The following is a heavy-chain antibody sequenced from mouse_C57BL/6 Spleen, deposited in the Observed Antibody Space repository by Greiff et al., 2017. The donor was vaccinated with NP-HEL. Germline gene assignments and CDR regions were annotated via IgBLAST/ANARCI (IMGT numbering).Heavy chain of an antibody. CDR2: ISDGGSYT. CDR1: GFTFSSYA. Sequence: EVKLVESGGGLVKPGGSLKLSCAASGFTFSSYAMSWVRQTPEKRLEWVATISDGGSYTYYPDNVKGRFTISRDNAKNNLYLQMSHLKSEDTAMYYWARDEENGYYFDYWGQGTTLTVSS. J-gene: IGHJ2*01. CDR3: ARDEENGYYFDY. V-gene: IGHV5-4*01.